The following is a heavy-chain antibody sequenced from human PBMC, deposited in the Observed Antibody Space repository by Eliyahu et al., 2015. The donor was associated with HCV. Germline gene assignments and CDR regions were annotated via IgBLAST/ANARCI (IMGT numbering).Heavy chain of an antibody. J-gene: IGHJ4*02. CDR3: ARNVVYGGFDS. V-gene: IGHV1-2*06. Sequence: QVQLVQSGAEVRKPGASVKVSCKASGYTFRDYXVHWVRQAPGQGLEWMGRVDPKSGGTRYAQKYQDRVSLTRDTSITTAYMELTSLRSDDTAVYYCARNVVYGGFDSWGQGTLVTVSS. D-gene: IGHD2-8*02. CDR1: GYTFRDYX. CDR2: VDPKSGGT.